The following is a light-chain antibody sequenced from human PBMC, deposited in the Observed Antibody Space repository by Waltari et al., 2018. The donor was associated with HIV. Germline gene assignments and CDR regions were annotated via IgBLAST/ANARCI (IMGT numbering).Light chain of an antibody. J-gene: IGLJ2*01. CDR2: EKH. V-gene: IGLV1-51*02. CDR3: GTWHSSLSAGI. CDR1: SSDIGDNY. Sequence: QSVLTQPPSVSAAPRQNVTISCSGSSSDIGDNYVSWYQQLHGTAHRLLIYEKHVRPVAIPNRFSGSTSGTSATLGITGLQTGDEADYYCGTWHSSLSAGIFGGGTKLTVL.